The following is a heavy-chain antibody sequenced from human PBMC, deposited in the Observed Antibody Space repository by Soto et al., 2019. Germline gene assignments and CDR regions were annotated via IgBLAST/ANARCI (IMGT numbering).Heavy chain of an antibody. CDR3: ALGGHGFWSGETYYSAMDV. CDR1: GYDFNIYD. Sequence: QVHLVQSGAEVKKPGASVKVSCTASGYDFNIYDIHWVRQSTGHGLEWMGWMTPKSETPGYAPKFQGRFTMTRDTSRSAVYMELSSLGSEDTAVYFCALGGHGFWSGETYYSAMDVWGQGTTVTVSS. V-gene: IGHV1-8*01. D-gene: IGHD3-3*01. J-gene: IGHJ6*02. CDR2: MTPKSETP.